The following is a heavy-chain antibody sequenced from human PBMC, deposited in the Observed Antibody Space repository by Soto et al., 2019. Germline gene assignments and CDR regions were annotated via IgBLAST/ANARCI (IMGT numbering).Heavy chain of an antibody. J-gene: IGHJ4*02. D-gene: IGHD3-10*01. CDR3: APIRMARWFGETD. CDR1: GFTFSSYA. V-gene: IGHV3-23*01. Sequence: GGSLRLSCAASGFTFSSYAMSWVRQAPGKGLEWVSAISGSGGSTYYADSVKGRFTISRDNSKNTLYLQMNSLRAEDTAVYYCAPIRMARWFGETDWGQGTLVTVSS. CDR2: ISGSGGST.